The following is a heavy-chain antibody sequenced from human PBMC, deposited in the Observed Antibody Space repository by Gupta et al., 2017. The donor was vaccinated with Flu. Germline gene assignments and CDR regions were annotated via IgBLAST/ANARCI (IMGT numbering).Heavy chain of an antibody. D-gene: IGHD2-2*01. CDR3: ERENDIVVVPATNGMDV. J-gene: IGHJ6*02. V-gene: IGHV3-48*01. Sequence: GKGLEWVSYISSSSSTIYYADSVKGRFTISRDNAKNSLYLQMNSLRAEDTAVYYCERENDIVVVPATNGMDVWGQGTTVTVSS. CDR2: ISSSSSTI.